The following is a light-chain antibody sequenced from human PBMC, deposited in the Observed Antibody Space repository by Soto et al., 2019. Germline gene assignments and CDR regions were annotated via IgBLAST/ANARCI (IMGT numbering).Light chain of an antibody. J-gene: IGLJ1*01. CDR2: DVS. CDR1: SSDVGGYNY. CDR3: CSYAGSYTDV. Sequence: QSVLTQARAVSGSPGQSVTISCTGTSSDVGGYNYVSWYQQHPGKAPKLMIYDVSKRPSGVPDRFSGSKSGNTASLTISGLQAEDEADYYCCSYAGSYTDVFGTGTKVTVL. V-gene: IGLV2-11*01.